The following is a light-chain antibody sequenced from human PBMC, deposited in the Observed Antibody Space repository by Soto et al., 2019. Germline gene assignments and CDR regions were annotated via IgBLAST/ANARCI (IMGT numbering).Light chain of an antibody. CDR2: DNN. CDR3: AAWDDSLSGPV. J-gene: IGLJ2*01. V-gene: IGLV1-44*01. Sequence: QSVLTQPPSASGTPGQRVTISCSGSSSNIGSNTVNWYQQFPGTAPKLLIYDNNQRPSGVPDRFSGSKSGTSASLAISGLQSEDEADYYCAAWDDSLSGPVFGGGTKLTVL. CDR1: SSNIGSNT.